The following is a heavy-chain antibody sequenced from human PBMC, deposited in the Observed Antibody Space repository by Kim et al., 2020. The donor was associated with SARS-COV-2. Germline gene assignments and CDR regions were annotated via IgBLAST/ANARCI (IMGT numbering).Heavy chain of an antibody. CDR3: AKDRLTYYYDSSGENDY. CDR1: GFTFSSYA. J-gene: IGHJ4*02. Sequence: GGSLRLSCAASGFTFSSYAMSWVRQAPGKGLEWVSAISGSGGSTYYADSVKGRFTISRDNSKNTLYLQMNSLRAEDTAVYYCAKDRLTYYYDSSGENDYWGQGTLVTVSS. CDR2: ISGSGGST. V-gene: IGHV3-23*01. D-gene: IGHD3-22*01.